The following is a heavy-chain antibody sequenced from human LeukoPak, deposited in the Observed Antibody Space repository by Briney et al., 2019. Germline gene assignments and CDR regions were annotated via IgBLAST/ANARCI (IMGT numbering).Heavy chain of an antibody. CDR1: GGSISSYY. V-gene: IGHV4-59*01. J-gene: IGHJ4*02. CDR3: ETRPPDMVAFEY. CDR2: IYYSGST. Sequence: SETLSLTCTVSGGSISSYYWSWIRQPPGKGLEWIGYIYYSGSTNYNPSLKSRVSISVDTSKNQFSLRLRSVTAADTAVYYCETRPPDMVAFEYWGQGTLVTVSS. D-gene: IGHD5-18*01.